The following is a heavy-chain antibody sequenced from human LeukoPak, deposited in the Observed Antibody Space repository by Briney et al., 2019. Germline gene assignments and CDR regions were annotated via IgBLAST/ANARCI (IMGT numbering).Heavy chain of an antibody. Sequence: SETLSLTCTVSGGSISSSSYYWGWIRQPPGKGLEWIGSIYYSGSTYYNPSLKSRVTISVDTSKNQFSLKLSSVTAADTAVYYCARHDRIIASPLVWGQGTLVTVSS. J-gene: IGHJ4*02. D-gene: IGHD6-13*01. CDR2: IYYSGST. CDR1: GGSISSSSYY. V-gene: IGHV4-39*01. CDR3: ARHDRIIASPLV.